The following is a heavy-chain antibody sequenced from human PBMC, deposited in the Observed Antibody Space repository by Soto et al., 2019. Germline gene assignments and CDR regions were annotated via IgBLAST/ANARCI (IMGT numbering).Heavy chain of an antibody. Sequence: QVHLVPSGAEVKKPGASLKVSCKSSGYTFTSYGIVWVRQAPGQGLEWMGWISTYNVDTKYAQKFKGRVTMSTDTSTTTAYMELTSLTSDDTAMYYCARGGFAYGYLDFWGQGTLATVSS. D-gene: IGHD5-18*01. J-gene: IGHJ4*02. CDR1: GYTFTSYG. CDR2: ISTYNVDT. V-gene: IGHV1-18*01. CDR3: ARGGFAYGYLDF.